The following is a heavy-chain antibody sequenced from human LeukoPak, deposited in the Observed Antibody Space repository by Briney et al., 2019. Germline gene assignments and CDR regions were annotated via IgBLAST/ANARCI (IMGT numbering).Heavy chain of an antibody. Sequence: GGSLRLSCAASGFTFGNYVMHWVRQAPGKGLEWVAVISYDGNNKYYADSVKGRFTISRDNSKNTLFLQLNSLRAEDTAVYYCAKDPESGRRVTYYFDNWGQGTLVTVSS. CDR1: GFTFGNYV. CDR2: ISYDGNNK. J-gene: IGHJ4*02. CDR3: AKDPESGRRVTYYFDN. D-gene: IGHD1-26*01. V-gene: IGHV3-30*18.